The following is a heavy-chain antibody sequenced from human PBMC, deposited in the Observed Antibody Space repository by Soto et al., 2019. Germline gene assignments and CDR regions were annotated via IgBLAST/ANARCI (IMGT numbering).Heavy chain of an antibody. CDR1: GGTFSSYT. V-gene: IGHV1-69*02. J-gene: IGHJ4*02. Sequence: QVQLVQSGAEVKKPGSSVKVSCKASGGTFSSYTISWVRQAPGQGLEWMGRIIPILGIANYAQKFQGRVTITADKSTSTAYIELSSLRSEDTAVYYCARGDESALRYFYWLLSYWGQGSLVTVSS. D-gene: IGHD3-9*01. CDR2: IIPILGIA. CDR3: ARGDESALRYFYWLLSY.